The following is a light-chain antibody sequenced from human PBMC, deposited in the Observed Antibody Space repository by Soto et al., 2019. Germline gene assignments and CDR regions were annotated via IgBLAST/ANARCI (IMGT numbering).Light chain of an antibody. Sequence: EIVLTQSPATLSLSPGERATLSCRASQSVSSNFLAWYQHKPGQAPRLLIYDSSSRATGIPDRFSGSGSGTDFTLSILRLEPEDFAVYYCQQYDISPWTFGQGTTVEIK. CDR3: QQYDISPWT. CDR2: DSS. V-gene: IGKV3-20*01. CDR1: QSVSSNF. J-gene: IGKJ1*01.